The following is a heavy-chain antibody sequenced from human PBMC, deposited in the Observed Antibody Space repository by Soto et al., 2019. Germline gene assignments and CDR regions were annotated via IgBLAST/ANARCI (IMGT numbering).Heavy chain of an antibody. CDR3: ARVSGSYYYGMDV. J-gene: IGHJ6*02. CDR2: IYHSGST. CDR1: GGSISSSNW. D-gene: IGHD1-26*01. V-gene: IGHV4-4*02. Sequence: QVQLQESGPGLVKPSGTLSLTCVVSGGSISSSNWWSWVRQPPGKGLEWIGEIYHSGSTNYNPSLKSLVTISVDKSKNQFSLKLSSVTAADTAVYYCARVSGSYYYGMDVWGQGTTVTVSS.